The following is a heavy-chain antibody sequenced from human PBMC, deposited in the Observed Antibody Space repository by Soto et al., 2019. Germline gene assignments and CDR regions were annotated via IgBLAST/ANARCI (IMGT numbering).Heavy chain of an antibody. V-gene: IGHV1-18*01. CDR3: ARDRGVINYYYYGMDV. CDR2: ISAYNGNT. Sequence: ASVQVSSKASGYTFNGYGISWVRQAPGQGLEWMGWISAYNGNTNYAQKLQGRVTMTTDTSTSTAYMELRSLRSDDTAVYYCARDRGVINYYYYGMDVWVQGTTVTVSS. D-gene: IGHD3-10*01. J-gene: IGHJ6*02. CDR1: GYTFNGYG.